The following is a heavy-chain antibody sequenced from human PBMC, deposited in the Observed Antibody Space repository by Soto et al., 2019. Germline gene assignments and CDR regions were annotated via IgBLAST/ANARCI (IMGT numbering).Heavy chain of an antibody. V-gene: IGHV3-30-3*01. CDR3: ARAMPGMDV. D-gene: IGHD2-2*01. J-gene: IGHJ6*02. CDR1: GFTLSDFA. CDR2: ISNDGGYQ. Sequence: QVQLVESGGGVVQPGRSLRLSCAGSGFTLSDFAMHWVRQAPGKGLEWVALISNDGGYQHYGDSVRGRFTISRDNSKPMRYLQMTSLRVEDTAVYYCARAMPGMDVWGQGTTVTVSS.